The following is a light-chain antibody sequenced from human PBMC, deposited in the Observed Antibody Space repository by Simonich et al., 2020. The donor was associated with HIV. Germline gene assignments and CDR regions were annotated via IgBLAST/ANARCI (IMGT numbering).Light chain of an antibody. CDR1: AFPKKY. CDR3: YSTYSSANHLV. J-gene: IGLJ2*01. V-gene: IGLV3-10*01. Sequence: SYELTQPPSVSVSPGQTARITCSGDAFPKKYAYWYQQKSGLAPILVIYEDSKRPSGIPGRFSGSSSGTMATLTISGAHVEDEADYYCYSTYSSANHLVFGGGTKLTVL. CDR2: EDS.